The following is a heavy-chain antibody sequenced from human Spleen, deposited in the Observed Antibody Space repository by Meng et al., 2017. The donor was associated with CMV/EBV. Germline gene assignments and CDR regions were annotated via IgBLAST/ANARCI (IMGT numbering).Heavy chain of an antibody. V-gene: IGHV3-21*01. CDR1: GFNFNTFT. Sequence: GGSLRLSCSASGFNFNTFTMNWVRQAPGKGLEWVSCISTSGRDIYYADSVKGRFTISRDNTKNSLFLQMNSLTAADTAVYYCARMYCTDGICSTPLDYWGQGTLVTVSS. CDR3: ARMYCTDGICSTPLDY. J-gene: IGHJ4*02. D-gene: IGHD2-8*01. CDR2: ISTSGRDI.